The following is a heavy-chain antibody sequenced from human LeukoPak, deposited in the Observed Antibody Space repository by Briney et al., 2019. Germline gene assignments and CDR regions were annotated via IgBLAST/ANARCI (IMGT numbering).Heavy chain of an antibody. CDR2: IKQDGSEK. CDR3: ARVGVTMVRGVMNYYYYYMDV. CDR1: GFTFTTYN. D-gene: IGHD3-10*01. V-gene: IGHV3-7*01. Sequence: PGGSLRLSCAASGFTFTTYNVNWVRQAPGKGLEWVANIKQDGSEKYYVDSVKGRFTISRDNAKNSLYLQMNSLRAEDTAVYYCARVGVTMVRGVMNYYYYYMDVWGKGTTVTVSS. J-gene: IGHJ6*03.